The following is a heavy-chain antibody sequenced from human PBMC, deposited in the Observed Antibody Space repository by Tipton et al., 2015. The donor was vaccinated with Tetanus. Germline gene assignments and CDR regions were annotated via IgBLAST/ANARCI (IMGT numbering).Heavy chain of an antibody. Sequence: TLSLTCSVSGGSVNSGTYYWSWIRQPPGKGLEWIGYISYSGSSEYNPSLKSRVTVSEDTSKSQFSLKLSSVTAADTAVYYCARSTGSGNYFDNWGQGILVAVSS. V-gene: IGHV4-61*01. J-gene: IGHJ4*02. CDR2: ISYSGSS. CDR3: ARSTGSGNYFDN. D-gene: IGHD3-10*01. CDR1: GGSVNSGTYY.